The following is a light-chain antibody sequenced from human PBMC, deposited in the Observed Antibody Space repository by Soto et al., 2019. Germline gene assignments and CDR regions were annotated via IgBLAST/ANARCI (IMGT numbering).Light chain of an antibody. CDR2: GNN. CDR1: SSNIGAGYD. Sequence: QSVLTRPPSVSGAPGQRVTISCTGSSSNIGAGYDVHWYQQLPGTAPKLLIYGNNNRPSGVPDRFSGSKSGTSASLAITGLQAEDEADYYCQSYDSRLSDAVFGGGTQLTVL. CDR3: QSYDSRLSDAV. V-gene: IGLV1-40*01. J-gene: IGLJ7*01.